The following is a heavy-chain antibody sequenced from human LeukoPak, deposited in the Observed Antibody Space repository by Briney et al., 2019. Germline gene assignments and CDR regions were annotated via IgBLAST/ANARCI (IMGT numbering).Heavy chain of an antibody. D-gene: IGHD5-12*01. V-gene: IGHV3-30*12. CDR3: ARTYSRESGYDFLFHY. CDR2: ISFDGKNI. Sequence: GGFLRLSCAASGFTFTNYGMHWARQAPGKGLQWVAAISFDGKNIHYLDSVKGRFSISRDNSKNTLYLQMNSLRAEDTAVYYCARTYSRESGYDFLFHYWGEGSNVTVSS. CDR1: GFTFTNYG. J-gene: IGHJ4*02.